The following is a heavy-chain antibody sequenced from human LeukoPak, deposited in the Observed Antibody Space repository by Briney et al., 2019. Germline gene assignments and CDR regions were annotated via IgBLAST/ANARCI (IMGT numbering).Heavy chain of an antibody. J-gene: IGHJ4*02. CDR3: VPTDSSGLD. D-gene: IGHD3-22*01. Sequence: GGSLRLSCEASGFTFSHYWMHWVSQAPGKGLVWVSRTITDGSSTTYVDPVKGRFTISRDNAKNTMYLQMNSLRAEDTAVYYCVPTDSSGLDWGQGTLVTVSS. CDR1: GFTFSHYW. CDR2: TITDGSST. V-gene: IGHV3-74*01.